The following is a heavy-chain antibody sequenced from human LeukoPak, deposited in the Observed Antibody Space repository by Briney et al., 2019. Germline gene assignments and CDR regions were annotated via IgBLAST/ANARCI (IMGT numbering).Heavy chain of an antibody. V-gene: IGHV3-64*01. CDR2: ISSDGGST. D-gene: IGHD1-26*01. CDR3: ARGRQGAKTRYFDL. CDR1: GIIFSNYA. J-gene: IGHJ2*01. Sequence: PGGSLRLSCAASGIIFSNYAMHWVRQGPGKGLECISTISSDGGSTYYANSVKGRFTISRYNSKNTLYLQMGSLRAEDMAVYYCARGRQGAKTRYFDLWGRGTRVTVSS.